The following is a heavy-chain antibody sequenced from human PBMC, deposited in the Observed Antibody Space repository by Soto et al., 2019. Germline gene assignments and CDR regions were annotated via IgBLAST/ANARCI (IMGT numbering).Heavy chain of an antibody. CDR3: ARGSTESYPGSRIFDF. J-gene: IGHJ4*02. Sequence: GGSLRLSXVASGLTFGSRAMSWVRQAPGEGLQWVATITDNGGDAKYADSVRGRFVISRDNSKKTLYLQMTSLTAEDSAMYFCARGSTESYPGSRIFDFWGRGTLVTAPQ. CDR1: GLTFGSRA. CDR2: ITDNGGDA. V-gene: IGHV3-23*01. D-gene: IGHD3-10*01.